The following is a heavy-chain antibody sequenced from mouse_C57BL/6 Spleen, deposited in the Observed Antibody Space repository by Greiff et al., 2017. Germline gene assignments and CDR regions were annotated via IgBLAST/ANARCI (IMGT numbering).Heavy chain of an antibody. V-gene: IGHV8-12*01. D-gene: IGHD2-10*01. CDR1: GFSLSTSGLG. CDR3: APTYYGPFDY. CDR2: IYWDDDK. Sequence: QVTLKESGPGLLQSSQTLSLTCSFSGFSLSTSGLGVSWIRQPSGKGLEWLAHIYWDDDKRYNPSLKSRLTISKDTSRNHVFLKITSVDTADTATYYCAPTYYGPFDYWGQGTTLTVSS. J-gene: IGHJ2*01.